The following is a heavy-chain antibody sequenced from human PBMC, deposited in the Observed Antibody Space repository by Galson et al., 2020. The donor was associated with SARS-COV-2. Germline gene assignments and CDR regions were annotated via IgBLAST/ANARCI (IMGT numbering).Heavy chain of an antibody. D-gene: IGHD2-15*01. Sequence: TGYYMHWVRQAPGQGLEWMGWINPNSGGTNYAQKFQGRVTMTRDTSISTAYMELSRLRSDDTAVYYCARGIVVVAATYYYYYGMDVWGQGTTVTVSS. CDR1: TGYY. CDR2: INPNSGGT. CDR3: ARGIVVVAATYYYYYGMDV. V-gene: IGHV1-2*02. J-gene: IGHJ6*02.